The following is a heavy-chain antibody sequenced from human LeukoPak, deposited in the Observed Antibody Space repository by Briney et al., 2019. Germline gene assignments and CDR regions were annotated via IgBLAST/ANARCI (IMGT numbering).Heavy chain of an antibody. CDR1: GYTFTSYD. V-gene: IGHV1-8*03. D-gene: IGHD1-1*01. CDR2: MNPNSGNT. CDR3: ARARRTYLYAFDI. Sequence: ASVKVSCKASGYTFTSYDINWVRQATGQGLEWMGWMNPNSGNTGYAQKFQGRVTITRNTSISTAYMELSSLRSEDTAVYYCARARRTYLYAFDIWGQGTMVTVSS. J-gene: IGHJ3*02.